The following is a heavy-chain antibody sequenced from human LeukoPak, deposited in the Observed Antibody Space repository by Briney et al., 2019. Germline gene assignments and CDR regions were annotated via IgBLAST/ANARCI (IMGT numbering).Heavy chain of an antibody. CDR2: IYTGGES. J-gene: IGHJ6*03. Sequence: GGSLRLSCAVSGFTVSGNYMSWVRQAPGKGLEWVSVIYTGGESYYADSVKGRFTVSRDNSRNTMNFQVNNLRAEDTAVYYCAATTAIVPYYFMDVWGNGTTVTVSS. CDR3: AATTAIVPYYFMDV. D-gene: IGHD5-18*01. CDR1: GFTVSGNY. V-gene: IGHV3-53*01.